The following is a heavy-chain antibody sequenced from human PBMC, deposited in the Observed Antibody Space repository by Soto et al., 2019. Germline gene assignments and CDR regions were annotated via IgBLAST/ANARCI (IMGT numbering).Heavy chain of an antibody. CDR1: GYTFQNYH. V-gene: IGHV1-46*02. J-gene: IGHJ4*02. Sequence: QVQLVQSGAEVKEPGASVKVSCKASGYTFQNYHMHWVRQAPGQGLEWMGIIHPRGDTKTYAQRFKGRLAMTRDTSTSTAYMELSSLPSEDTAVYFCARDLWGSWTVDYWGQGTLVTVSS. D-gene: IGHD3-16*01. CDR2: IHPRGDTK. CDR3: ARDLWGSWTVDY.